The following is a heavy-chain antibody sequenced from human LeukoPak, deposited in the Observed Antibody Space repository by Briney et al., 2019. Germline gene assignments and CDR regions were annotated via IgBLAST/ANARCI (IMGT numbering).Heavy chain of an antibody. CDR2: IYYSGST. CDR3: ARHSRGAPPVDY. Sequence: SETLSLTCTVSGGSISSSSYYWGWIRQPPGKGLEWIGSIYYSGSTYYNPSLKSRVTISVDTSKNPFSLKLSSATAADTAVYYCARHSRGAPPVDYWGQGTLVTVSS. J-gene: IGHJ4*02. D-gene: IGHD1-26*01. CDR1: GGSISSSSYY. V-gene: IGHV4-39*01.